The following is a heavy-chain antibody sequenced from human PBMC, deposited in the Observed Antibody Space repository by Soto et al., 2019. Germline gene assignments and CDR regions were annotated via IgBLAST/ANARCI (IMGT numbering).Heavy chain of an antibody. V-gene: IGHV1-18*01. CDR2: ISAYNGNT. D-gene: IGHD6-19*01. CDR1: GYTFTSYG. Sequence: VASVKVSCKASGYTFTSYGISWVRQAPGQGLEWMGWISAYNGNTNYAQKFQGRVTITRDTSASTAYMELSSLRSEDTAVYYCARESTYSSGWYYAFDIWGQGTMVTVSS. J-gene: IGHJ3*02. CDR3: ARESTYSSGWYYAFDI.